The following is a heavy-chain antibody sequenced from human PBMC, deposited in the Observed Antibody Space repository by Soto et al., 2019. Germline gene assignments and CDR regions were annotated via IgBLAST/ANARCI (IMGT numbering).Heavy chain of an antibody. J-gene: IGHJ4*02. Sequence: ESVGGLVQRGGSLRLSCAASGFTFSSYAMGWVRQSPGKGLEWVSSFSGSGTSTYYADSVKGRFAISRDNSKNTLYLQMNSLRADDTAVYYCAKDGGAVPAHFDYWGQGTLVTVSS. D-gene: IGHD2-2*01. CDR3: AKDGGAVPAHFDY. CDR1: GFTFSSYA. CDR2: FSGSGTST. V-gene: IGHV3-23*01.